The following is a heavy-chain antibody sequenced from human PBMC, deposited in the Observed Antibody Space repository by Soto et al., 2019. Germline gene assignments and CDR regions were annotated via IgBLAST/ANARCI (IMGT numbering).Heavy chain of an antibody. CDR1: GGSISSSDYY. CDR2: IYYSGST. J-gene: IGHJ4*02. CDR3: ARVRRACRVRGARGSFFDY. V-gene: IGHV4-30-4*01. Sequence: QVQLQESGPGLVKPSQTLSLTCTVSGGSISSSDYYWSWIRQPPGRGLEWIGYIYYSGSTYYNPSLESRVTISIDTSKNQFSLKLSSVTAADTAVYYCARVRRACRVRGARGSFFDYWGQGTLVTVSS. D-gene: IGHD3-10*01.